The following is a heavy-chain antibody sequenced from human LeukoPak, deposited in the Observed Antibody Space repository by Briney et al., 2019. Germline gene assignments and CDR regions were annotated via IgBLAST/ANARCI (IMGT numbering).Heavy chain of an antibody. CDR1: GFTFSSYA. J-gene: IGHJ4*02. Sequence: GGSLRLSCAASGFTFSSYAMSWVRQAPGKGLEWVSAISGNGGSTYYADSVKGRFTISRDNSKNTLYLQMNSLRAEDTAVYYCAKSPNYHGSGSYFEFRGQGTLVTVSS. CDR2: ISGNGGST. V-gene: IGHV3-23*01. D-gene: IGHD3-10*01. CDR3: AKSPNYHGSGSYFEF.